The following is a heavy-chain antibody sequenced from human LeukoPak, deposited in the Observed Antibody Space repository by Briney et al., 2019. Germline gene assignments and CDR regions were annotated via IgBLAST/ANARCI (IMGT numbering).Heavy chain of an antibody. CDR2: IRYDGGNK. Sequence: GSLRLSCAASGFTFSSYGMHWVRQAPGKGLEWVAFIRYDGGNKYYADSVKGRFTISRDNSKNTLYLQMNSLRAEDTAVYYCAKSFPLPARLGYCSGGSCPFDYWGQGTLVTVSS. CDR3: AKSFPLPARLGYCSGGSCPFDY. J-gene: IGHJ4*02. CDR1: GFTFSSYG. V-gene: IGHV3-30*02. D-gene: IGHD2-15*01.